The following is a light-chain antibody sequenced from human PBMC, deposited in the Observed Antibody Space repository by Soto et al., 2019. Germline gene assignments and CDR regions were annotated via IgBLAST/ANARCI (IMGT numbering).Light chain of an antibody. CDR3: QKYNSAPYT. CDR2: AAS. J-gene: IGKJ2*01. Sequence: DIVLTQSPSSLSSSVGDIVTITCRASQGISNYLAWYQQKPGTVPKLLIYAASTLQSGVPSRFSGSGSGTDFTLTISSLQPEDVATYYCQKYNSAPYTFGQGTKLEIK. V-gene: IGKV1-27*01. CDR1: QGISNY.